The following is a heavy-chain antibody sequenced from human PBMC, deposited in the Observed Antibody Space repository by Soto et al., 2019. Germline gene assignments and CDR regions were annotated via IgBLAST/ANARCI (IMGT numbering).Heavy chain of an antibody. J-gene: IGHJ4*02. D-gene: IGHD6-6*01. CDR1: GFSFSDYF. Sequence: GASVKVSCKASGFSFSDYFMAWVRQAPGQGLEWMGWINPNSGGTNYAQKFQGWVTMTRDTSISTAYMELSRLRSDDTAVYYCARSIAARRFDYWGQGTLVTVSS. CDR3: ARSIAARRFDY. V-gene: IGHV1-2*04. CDR2: INPNSGGT.